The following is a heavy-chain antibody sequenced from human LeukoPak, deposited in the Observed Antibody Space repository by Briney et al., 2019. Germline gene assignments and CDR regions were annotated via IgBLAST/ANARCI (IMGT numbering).Heavy chain of an antibody. V-gene: IGHV4-31*03. J-gene: IGHJ5*02. Sequence: SETLSLTCTVSGASISSGGYYWSWIRQHPGKGLEWIGYIYYSGSTYYNPSLKSRVTISVDTSKNQFSLKLSSVTAADTAVYYCARGGIAAAGDWFDPWGQGTLVTVSS. CDR2: IYYSGST. CDR3: ARGGIAAAGDWFDP. CDR1: GASISSGGYY. D-gene: IGHD6-13*01.